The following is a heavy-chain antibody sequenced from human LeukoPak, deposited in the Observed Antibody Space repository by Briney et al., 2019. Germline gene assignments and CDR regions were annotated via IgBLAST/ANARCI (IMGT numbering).Heavy chain of an antibody. Sequence: PGGSLRLSCAASGFTFSSYSVNWVRQAPGKGLEWVSSISSSSSYIYYADSVKGRFTISRDNAKNSLYLQMNSLRAEDTAVYYCARELGYCSGGSCGSAFDIWGQGTMVTVSS. CDR2: ISSSSSYI. J-gene: IGHJ3*02. CDR1: GFTFSSYS. D-gene: IGHD2-15*01. CDR3: ARELGYCSGGSCGSAFDI. V-gene: IGHV3-21*01.